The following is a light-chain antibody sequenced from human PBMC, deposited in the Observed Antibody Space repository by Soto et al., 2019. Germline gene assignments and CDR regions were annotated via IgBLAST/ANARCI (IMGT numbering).Light chain of an antibody. J-gene: IGKJ3*01. CDR3: QQSYSTPQRFT. V-gene: IGKV1-39*01. CDR1: QRISSY. Sequence: DIQMTQSPSSLSASVGDRVTITCRASQRISSYLNWYQQKPGKAPKLLIYAASSLQSGVPSRLSGSGSGTDFTLTISSLQPEDFATYYCQQSYSTPQRFTFGSGTKVDIK. CDR2: AAS.